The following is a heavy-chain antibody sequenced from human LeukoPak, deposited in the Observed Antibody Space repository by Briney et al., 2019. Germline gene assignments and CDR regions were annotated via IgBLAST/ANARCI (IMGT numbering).Heavy chain of an antibody. CDR2: IRDDGSNK. CDR1: GFTFSSYG. V-gene: IGHV3-30*02. D-gene: IGHD3-3*01. J-gene: IGHJ4*02. Sequence: PGGSLRLSCAASGFTFSSYGMHWVRQAPGKGLEWVAFIRDDGSNKYYADSVKGRFTISRDNSKNTLYLQMNSLRAEDTAVYYCAKDLGYYDFWSGYYMTVDYWGQGTLVTVSS. CDR3: AKDLGYYDFWSGYYMTVDY.